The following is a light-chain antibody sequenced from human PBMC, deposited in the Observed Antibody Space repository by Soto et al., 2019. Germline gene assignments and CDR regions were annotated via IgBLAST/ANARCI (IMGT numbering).Light chain of an antibody. CDR3: CSYGGSRAV. Sequence: QSALTQPASVSGSPRQSITISCTGTSSDVGSHNLVSWYQQHPGQAPKLMIYEVTKRPVGVSTRFTASKSGNTASLTIAGLQAEDEADYYCCSYGGSRAVFGGGTQLTVL. V-gene: IGLV2-23*02. CDR2: EVT. J-gene: IGLJ7*01. CDR1: SSDVGSHNL.